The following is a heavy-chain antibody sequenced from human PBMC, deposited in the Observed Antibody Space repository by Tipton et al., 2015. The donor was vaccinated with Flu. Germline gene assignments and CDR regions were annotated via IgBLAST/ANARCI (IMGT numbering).Heavy chain of an antibody. V-gene: IGHV3-49*04. CDR1: GFTFDDYA. CDR2: IRRKAYGGTP. D-gene: IGHD4-17*01. CDR3: TRDPHGDKAMDY. Sequence: SLRLSCTVSGFTFDDYAVSWVRQAPGKGLEWVGFIRRKAYGGTPEYAASVKGRFTISRDESRSIADLQMSSLKTEDTAVYYCTRDPHGDKAMDYWGQGTLVTVSS. J-gene: IGHJ4*02.